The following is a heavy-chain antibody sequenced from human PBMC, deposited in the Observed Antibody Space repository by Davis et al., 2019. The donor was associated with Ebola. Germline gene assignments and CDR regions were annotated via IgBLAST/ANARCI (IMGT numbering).Heavy chain of an antibody. D-gene: IGHD6-19*01. Sequence: GGSLRLSCAASGFTFSSYAMHWVRQAPGKGLEWVAVISYDGSNKYYADSVKGRFTISRDNSKNTLYLQMSSLRAEDTAVYYCVKDPSSGWIREYFDYWGQGTLVTVSS. CDR3: VKDPSSGWIREYFDY. J-gene: IGHJ4*02. V-gene: IGHV3-30*14. CDR1: GFTFSSYA. CDR2: ISYDGSNK.